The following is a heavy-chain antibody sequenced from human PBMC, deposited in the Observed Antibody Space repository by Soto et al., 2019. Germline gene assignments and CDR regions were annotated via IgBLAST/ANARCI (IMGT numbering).Heavy chain of an antibody. CDR2: IYTSGST. Sequence: SETLSLTCNVSGASINSYYWSWIRQPAGKGLEWIGRIYTSGSTNQNPSLKSRVTMSVDTSKRQVSLKLSSVTAADTAVYYCEREIRVVRGVIIVYSWFDPWGEGTLVTVPQ. V-gene: IGHV4-4*07. CDR3: EREIRVVRGVIIVYSWFDP. J-gene: IGHJ5*02. CDR1: GASINSYY. D-gene: IGHD3-10*01.